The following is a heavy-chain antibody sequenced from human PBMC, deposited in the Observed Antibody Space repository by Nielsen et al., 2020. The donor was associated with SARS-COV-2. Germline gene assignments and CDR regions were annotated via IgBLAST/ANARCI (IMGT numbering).Heavy chain of an antibody. CDR2: INPSGGST. Sequence: WVRQAPGQGLEWMGIINPSGGSTSYAQKFRGRGTMTRDTSTSTVYMELSSLRSEDTAVYYCASRYCSSTSCYRSNGMDVWGQGTTVTVSS. CDR3: ASRYCSSTSCYRSNGMDV. J-gene: IGHJ6*02. D-gene: IGHD2-2*01. V-gene: IGHV1-46*01.